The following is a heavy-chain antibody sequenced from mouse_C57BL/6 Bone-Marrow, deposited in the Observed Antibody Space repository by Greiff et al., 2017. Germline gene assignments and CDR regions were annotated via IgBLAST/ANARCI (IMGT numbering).Heavy chain of an antibody. CDR1: GYTFTDYY. CDR3: ARRNDYDWFAY. J-gene: IGHJ3*01. D-gene: IGHD2-4*01. CDR2: INPNNGGT. Sequence: EVQLQQSGPELVKPGASVKISCKASGYTFTDYYMNWVKQSHGKSLEWIGDINPNNGGTSYNQKFKGKATLTVDKSSSTAYMELRSLTSEDSAVYDCARRNDYDWFAYWGQGTLVTVSA. V-gene: IGHV1-26*01.